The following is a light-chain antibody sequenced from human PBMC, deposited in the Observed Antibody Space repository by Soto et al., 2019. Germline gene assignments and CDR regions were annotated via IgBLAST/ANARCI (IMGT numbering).Light chain of an antibody. CDR3: QQYGSSLFT. V-gene: IGKV3-20*01. CDR2: GTS. J-gene: IGKJ3*01. CDR1: QSVSSKY. Sequence: EMVLTQSPGTLSLSPGERATLSCRASQSVSSKYLAWYQQKPGQAPRVLIYGTSIRASGVPERFSGGGSGTDFTLTITRLEPEDFAGYYCQQYGSSLFTFGPGTKVDFK.